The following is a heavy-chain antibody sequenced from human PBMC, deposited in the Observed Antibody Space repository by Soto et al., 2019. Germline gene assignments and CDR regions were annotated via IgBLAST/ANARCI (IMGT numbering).Heavy chain of an antibody. D-gene: IGHD5-18*01. J-gene: IGHJ4*02. CDR3: ARVKTAMAQHHTLLFDY. Sequence: ASVKVSCKASGYTFTGYYMHWVRQAPGQGLEWMGWINPNSGGTNYAQKFQGWVTMTRDTSISTAYMELSRLRSDDTAVYYCARVKTAMAQHHTLLFDYWGQGTLVTVSS. V-gene: IGHV1-2*04. CDR1: GYTFTGYY. CDR2: INPNSGGT.